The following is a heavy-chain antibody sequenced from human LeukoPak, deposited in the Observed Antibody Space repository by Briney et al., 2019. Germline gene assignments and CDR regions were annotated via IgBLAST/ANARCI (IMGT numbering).Heavy chain of an antibody. CDR2: INPSGGST. D-gene: IGHD1-26*01. Sequence: ASVKVSCKASGYTFTSYYMHWVRQAPGQGLEWMGIINPSGGSTSYAQKFQGRVTMTRDMSTSTVYMELSSLRSEDTAVYYCARDAPVGNFDYWGQGTLVTVSS. V-gene: IGHV1-46*01. CDR1: GYTFTSYY. CDR3: ARDAPVGNFDY. J-gene: IGHJ4*02.